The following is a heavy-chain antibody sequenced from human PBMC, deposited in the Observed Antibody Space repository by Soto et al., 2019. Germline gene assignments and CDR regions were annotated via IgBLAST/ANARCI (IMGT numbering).Heavy chain of an antibody. Sequence: QVQLGESGGGVVQPGTSLRLSSVGSGFTFRRYVIHWVRQAPGKGLEWVAVTSYVGSNKYYDDSQKGRFTISRANSWNTVDLQMDNLSLEATALYFCARWGTAGGLDVWGQGTLVSVSS. CDR1: GFTFRRYV. D-gene: IGHD3-16*01. V-gene: IGHV3-30*19. J-gene: IGHJ4*02. CDR3: ARWGTAGGLDV. CDR2: TSYVGSNK.